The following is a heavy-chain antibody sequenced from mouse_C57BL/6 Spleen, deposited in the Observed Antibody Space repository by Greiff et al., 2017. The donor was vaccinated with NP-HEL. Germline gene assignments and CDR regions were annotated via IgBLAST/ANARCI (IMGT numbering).Heavy chain of an antibody. Sequence: EVKLEESGGDLVKPGGSLKLSCAASGFTFSSYGMSWVRQTPDKRLEWVATISSGGSYTYYPDSVKGRSTISRDNANNTLYLQMSSLKSEDTAMYYCARGDYYGSGDYFDYWGQGTTLTVSS. V-gene: IGHV5-6*02. J-gene: IGHJ2*01. CDR2: ISSGGSYT. CDR3: ARGDYYGSGDYFDY. CDR1: GFTFSSYG. D-gene: IGHD1-1*01.